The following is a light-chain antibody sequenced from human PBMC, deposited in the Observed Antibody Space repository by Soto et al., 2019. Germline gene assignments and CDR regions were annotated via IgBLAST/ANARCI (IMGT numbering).Light chain of an antibody. V-gene: IGLV2-14*01. Sequence: QSALAQPASVSGSPGQSITISCTGSNGDIGDYNYVSWYQLHPGKAPKLMIYEVTNRPSGVSDRFSGSKSGNTASLTISGLQAEDEADYYCTSYTRSSTLVFGGGTKLTVL. CDR3: TSYTRSSTLV. CDR2: EVT. CDR1: NGDIGDYNY. J-gene: IGLJ2*01.